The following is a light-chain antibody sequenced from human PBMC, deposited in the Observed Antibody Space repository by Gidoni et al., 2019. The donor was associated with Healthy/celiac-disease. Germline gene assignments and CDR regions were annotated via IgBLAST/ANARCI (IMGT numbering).Light chain of an antibody. V-gene: IGKV4-1*01. CDR2: WAS. Sequence: DTVLTPSPDSLAVSLGERATINCKSSQSVLYSSNNKNYLAWYQQKPGQPPKLLIYWASTRESGVPDRFSGSGSGTDFTLTISSLQAEDVAVYYCQQYYSTLPTFGGGTKVEIK. CDR1: QSVLYSSNNKNY. J-gene: IGKJ4*01. CDR3: QQYYSTLPT.